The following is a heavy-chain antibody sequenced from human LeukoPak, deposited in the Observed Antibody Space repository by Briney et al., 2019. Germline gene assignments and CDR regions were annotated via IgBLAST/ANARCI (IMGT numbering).Heavy chain of an antibody. J-gene: IGHJ4*02. D-gene: IGHD3-16*01. CDR3: ARFRGRGLPDY. CDR1: GGSISSGGYS. Sequence: PSETLSLTCAVSGGSISSGGYSWSWIRQPPGKGLEWIGYIYHSGSTYYNPSLKSRVTISVDRSKNQFSLKLSSVTAADTAVYYCARFRGRGLPDYWGQGTLVTVSS. CDR2: IYHSGST. V-gene: IGHV4-30-2*01.